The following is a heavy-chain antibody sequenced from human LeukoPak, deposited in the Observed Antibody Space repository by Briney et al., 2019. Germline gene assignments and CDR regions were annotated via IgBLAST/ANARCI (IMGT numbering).Heavy chain of an antibody. CDR1: GGSITSDEYY. J-gene: IGHJ4*02. CDR2: TSSSGST. CDR3: ARLSIDASCLDY. D-gene: IGHD2-8*01. V-gene: IGHV4-61*02. Sequence: SETLSRTCPVCGGSITSDEYYWSWIRQPAGKGLEWIGRTSSSGSTDYNPSLKRRVTISLDTFKNNFSLKLSSVTAADTAVYYCARLSIDASCLDYWGQGTLVTVSS.